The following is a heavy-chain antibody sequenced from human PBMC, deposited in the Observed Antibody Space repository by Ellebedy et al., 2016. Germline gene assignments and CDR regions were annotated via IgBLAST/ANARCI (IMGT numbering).Heavy chain of an antibody. CDR1: GFTFSSYA. Sequence: GESLKISXAASGFTFSSYAMSWVRQAPGKGLEWVSAISGSGGSTYYADSVKGRFTISRDNSKNTLYLQMNSLRAEDTAVYYCARILTTVTIEFFDYWGQGTLVTVSS. V-gene: IGHV3-23*01. CDR3: ARILTTVTIEFFDY. CDR2: ISGSGGST. D-gene: IGHD4-17*01. J-gene: IGHJ4*02.